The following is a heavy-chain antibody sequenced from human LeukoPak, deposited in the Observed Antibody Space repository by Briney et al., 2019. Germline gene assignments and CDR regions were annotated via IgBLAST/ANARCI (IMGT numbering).Heavy chain of an antibody. Sequence: GGSLRLSCAASGFTVSSNYMSWVRQAPGKGLEWVSVIYSGGSTYYADSVKGRFTISRDNSKNTLYLQMNSLRAEDTAVYYCAREGQWEPRFDYWGQGTLVTVSS. D-gene: IGHD1-26*01. V-gene: IGHV3-53*01. J-gene: IGHJ4*02. CDR3: AREGQWEPRFDY. CDR2: IYSGGST. CDR1: GFTVSSNY.